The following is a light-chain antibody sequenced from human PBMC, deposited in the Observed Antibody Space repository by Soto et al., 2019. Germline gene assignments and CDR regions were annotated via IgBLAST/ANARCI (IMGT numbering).Light chain of an antibody. CDR3: SSYRTGNTYV. CDR1: ISDVGDYNY. CDR2: EVS. Sequence: QSALAQPASVSGSPGQSITISCTGTISDVGDYNYVSWYQQHPGKAPKLILYEVSNRPSGISNRFSGSKSGITASLTISGLQAEDEADYFCSSYRTGNTYVFGTGTQLTVL. J-gene: IGLJ1*01. V-gene: IGLV2-14*01.